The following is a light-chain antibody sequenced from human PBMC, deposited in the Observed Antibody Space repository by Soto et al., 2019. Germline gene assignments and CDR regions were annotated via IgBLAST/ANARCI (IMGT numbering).Light chain of an antibody. CDR2: HTS. CDR3: QHFGGALPVT. CDR1: QSVSSSY. Sequence: VLTQAPATLYLSPGERAXXSGRAIQSVSSSYLAWYQQKPGQAPRLLIFHTSLRPTGIPDRFSGSGSGTDFTLTISRLEPEDFAVYYCQHFGGALPVTFGQGTRLEI. J-gene: IGKJ5*01. V-gene: IGKV3-20*01.